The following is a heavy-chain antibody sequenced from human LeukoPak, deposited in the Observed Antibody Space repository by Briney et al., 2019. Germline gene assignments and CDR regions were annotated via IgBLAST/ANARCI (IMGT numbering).Heavy chain of an antibody. CDR1: GFTISSYW. CDR2: ISGDGAST. Sequence: GGSLRLSCAASGFTISSYWMHWVRQAPGKGLVWVSRISGDGASTSYADSVKGRFIISRDNAKNTVFLQMNSLRADDTAVYYCATSRSSNWFDPWGREPWSPSPQ. V-gene: IGHV3-74*01. CDR3: ATSRSSNWFDP. D-gene: IGHD6-6*01. J-gene: IGHJ5*02.